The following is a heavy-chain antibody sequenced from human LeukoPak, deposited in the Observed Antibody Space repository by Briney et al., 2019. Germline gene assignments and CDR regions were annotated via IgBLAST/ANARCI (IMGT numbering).Heavy chain of an antibody. CDR2: INHSGST. J-gene: IGHJ6*03. CDR3: ARPRAVAGPNRIPNYYYYYMDV. CDR1: GGSFSGYY. Sequence: SETLSLTCAVYGGSFSGYYWRWIRQPPGKGLEWIGEINHSGSTNYNPSLKSRVTISVDTSKNQFSLKLSSVTAADTAVYYCARPRAVAGPNRIPNYYYYYMDVWGKGTTVTISS. V-gene: IGHV4-34*01. D-gene: IGHD6-19*01.